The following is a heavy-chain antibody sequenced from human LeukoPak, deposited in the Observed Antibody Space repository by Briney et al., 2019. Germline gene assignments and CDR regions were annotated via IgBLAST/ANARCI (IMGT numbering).Heavy chain of an antibody. J-gene: IGHJ4*02. CDR2: LYSDGKT. V-gene: IGHV3-53*01. D-gene: IGHD6-19*01. Sequence: GGSLRLSCALSGFIVSGNDMTWVRQAPGKGLEWVSLLYSDGKTFYADSVKGRFTISRDNSKNTLNLQMNSLRADDTAVYYCARAVAGLYFDYWGQGTLVTVSS. CDR1: GFIVSGND. CDR3: ARAVAGLYFDY.